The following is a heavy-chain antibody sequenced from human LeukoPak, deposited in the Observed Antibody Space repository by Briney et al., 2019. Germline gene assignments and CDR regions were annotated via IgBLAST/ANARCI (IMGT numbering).Heavy chain of an antibody. CDR3: ARDRPTAMESSFYFYGMDV. CDR2: INSYNGNT. J-gene: IGHJ6*02. V-gene: IGHV1-18*01. CDR1: GYTFTSYG. Sequence: VASVKVSCKASGYTFTSYGISWVRQAPGQGLEWMGWINSYNGNTNYAQKLQGRVTMTTDTSTSTAYMEVRSLRSDDTAVFYCARDRPTAMESSFYFYGMDVWGQGTTVTVSS. D-gene: IGHD5-18*01.